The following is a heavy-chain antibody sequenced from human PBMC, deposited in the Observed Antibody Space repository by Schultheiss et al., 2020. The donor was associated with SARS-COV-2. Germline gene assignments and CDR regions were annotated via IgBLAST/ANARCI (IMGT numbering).Heavy chain of an antibody. J-gene: IGHJ4*02. V-gene: IGHV1-18*01. D-gene: IGHD4-23*01. CDR1: GYTFTSYG. CDR3: ARLGPTVAFDY. CDR2: ISAYNGNT. Sequence: ASVKVSCKASGYTFTSYGISWVRQAPGQGLEWMGWISAYNGNTKYSQKFQGRVTITRDTSASTAYMELSSLRSEDTAVYYCARLGPTVAFDYWGQGTLVTVSS.